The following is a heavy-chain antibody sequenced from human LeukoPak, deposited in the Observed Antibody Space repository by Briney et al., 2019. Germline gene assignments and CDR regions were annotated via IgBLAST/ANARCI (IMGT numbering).Heavy chain of an antibody. D-gene: IGHD4-17*01. CDR1: GFTFSSYA. J-gene: IGHJ4*02. V-gene: IGHV3-48*01. CDR3: ARGFKTAGDERAY. CDR2: IGSSSSPT. Sequence: GGSLRLSCAASGFTFSSYAMSWVRQAPGKGLEWVSYIGSSSSPTYYADSVKGRFTISRDNAKNSLYLQLNSLRAEDTAVYYCARGFKTAGDERAYWGQGTLVTVSS.